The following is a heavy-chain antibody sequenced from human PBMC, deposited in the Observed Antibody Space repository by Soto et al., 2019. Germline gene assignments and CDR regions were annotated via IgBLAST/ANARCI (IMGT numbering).Heavy chain of an antibody. Sequence: GGSLRLSCAASEFIFNNYAMSWFRQAPGKGLEWVSAISGSGVSTYYADSVKGRFTISRDNSKNTLYLQVNSLRAGDTAVFYCAKGHYYDSSGYYPTDYWGQGPLVTVSS. J-gene: IGHJ4*02. D-gene: IGHD3-22*01. CDR1: EFIFNNYA. CDR3: AKGHYYDSSGYYPTDY. CDR2: ISGSGVST. V-gene: IGHV3-23*01.